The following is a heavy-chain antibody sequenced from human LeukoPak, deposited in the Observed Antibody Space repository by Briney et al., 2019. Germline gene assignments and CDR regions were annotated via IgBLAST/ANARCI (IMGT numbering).Heavy chain of an antibody. J-gene: IGHJ5*02. CDR2: SYHSGSS. V-gene: IGHV4-61*01. Sequence: PSETLSLTCTVSGGSVSSGTYYWHWIRQPPGKGLEWIGYSYHSGSSKYNPSLKSRVTISLDTSENRFSLRLSSVTAADTAVYYCARARGYTFGNWFDPRGQGTLVTVSS. CDR1: GGSVSSGTYY. CDR3: ARARGYTFGNWFDP. D-gene: IGHD5-12*01.